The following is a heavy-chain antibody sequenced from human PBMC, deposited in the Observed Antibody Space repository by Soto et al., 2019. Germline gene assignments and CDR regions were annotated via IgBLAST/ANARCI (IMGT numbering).Heavy chain of an antibody. V-gene: IGHV4-61*08. CDR3: ARAGSYRYFDY. CDR2: IYYSGST. D-gene: IGHD3-10*01. Sequence: QVQLQESGPGLVKPSETLSLTCSVSGGSVSSGGYYWSWIRQPPGKGLEWIGCIYYSGSTDYNPPLKSRVTMSLDKSRSQFSLKLNSVTAADTAVYFCARAGSYRYFDYWGQGTLVTVSS. CDR1: GGSVSSGGYY. J-gene: IGHJ4*02.